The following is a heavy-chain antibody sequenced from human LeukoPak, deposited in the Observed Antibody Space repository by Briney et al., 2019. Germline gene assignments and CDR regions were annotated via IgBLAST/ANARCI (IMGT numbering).Heavy chain of an antibody. D-gene: IGHD2-8*02. CDR2: ISGSGGST. Sequence: PGGPLRLSRSASGFTFSNYAMTWVRQAPGKGLEWVSVISGSGGSTDYADSVKGRFTISRDNSKNTLYLQMNSLRAEDTAVYYCAKDRAELTGDVSDDWGQGTLVTVSS. CDR3: AKDRAELTGDVSDD. V-gene: IGHV3-23*01. CDR1: GFTFSNYA. J-gene: IGHJ4*02.